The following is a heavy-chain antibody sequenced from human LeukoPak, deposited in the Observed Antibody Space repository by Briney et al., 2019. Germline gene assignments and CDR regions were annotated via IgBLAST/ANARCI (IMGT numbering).Heavy chain of an antibody. CDR3: ARSSITIFGVVIDY. J-gene: IGHJ4*02. D-gene: IGHD3-3*01. V-gene: IGHV2-70*11. CDR1: GFSLSTSGMC. CDR2: IDWYDDK. Sequence: ESGPTLVNPTQTLTLTCTFSGFSLSTSGMCVSWIRQPPGKALEWLVRIDWYDDKYYSTSLRTRLTISKDTSKNQVVLTMTNMDPVDTATYYCARSSITIFGVVIDYWGQGTLVTVSS.